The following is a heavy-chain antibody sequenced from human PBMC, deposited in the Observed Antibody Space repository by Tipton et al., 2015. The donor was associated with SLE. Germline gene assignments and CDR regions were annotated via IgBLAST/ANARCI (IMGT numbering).Heavy chain of an antibody. J-gene: IGHJ6*03. V-gene: IGHV4-59*12. CDR3: ARDVPGPSDGYYFHYYMDV. D-gene: IGHD3-10*02. CDR1: GGFIRSYY. CDR2: IYYSGIT. Sequence: TLSLTCTVSGGFIRSYYWSWIRQPPGKGLEWIGYIYYSGITYYNPSLKSRVAISIDTSKSQFSLQLSSVTAADTAVYYCARDVPGPSDGYYFHYYMDVWGKGTTVTVSS.